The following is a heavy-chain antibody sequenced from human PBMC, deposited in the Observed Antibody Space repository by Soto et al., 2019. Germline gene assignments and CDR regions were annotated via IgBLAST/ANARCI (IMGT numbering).Heavy chain of an antibody. Sequence: SETLSLTCAVSGFSISSGYFWGWIRQPPGKGPEWLGSIYHSGTTYYNPSVKGRVTIPVDTSKNQFSLKMSSVTAADTAVYYCARDSSGYYWFDPWGQGTLVTVSS. CDR1: GFSISSGYF. V-gene: IGHV4-38-2*02. CDR2: IYHSGTT. D-gene: IGHD3-22*01. J-gene: IGHJ5*02. CDR3: ARDSSGYYWFDP.